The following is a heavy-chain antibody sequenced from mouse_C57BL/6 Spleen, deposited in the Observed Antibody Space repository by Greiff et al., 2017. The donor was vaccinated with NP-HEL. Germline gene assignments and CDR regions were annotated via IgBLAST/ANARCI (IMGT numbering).Heavy chain of an antibody. V-gene: IGHV1-85*01. CDR3: ARSLDSSGFYYAMDY. J-gene: IGHJ4*01. CDR2: IYPRDGST. Sequence: QVQLKESGPELVKPGASVKLSCKASGYTFTSYDINWVKQRPGQGLEWIGWIYPRDGSTKYNEKFKGKATLTVDTSSSTAYMELHSLTSEDSAVYFCARSLDSSGFYYAMDYWGQGTSVTVSS. D-gene: IGHD3-2*02. CDR1: GYTFTSYD.